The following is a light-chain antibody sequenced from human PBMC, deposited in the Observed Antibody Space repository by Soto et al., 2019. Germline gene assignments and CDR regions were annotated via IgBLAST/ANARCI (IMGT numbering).Light chain of an antibody. Sequence: DIQMTQSPSTLSASVGDRVTITCRASQSISSWLAWYQQKPGKAPKLLIYKASSLESGVPSRFSGSGSGTEFKLTISSLKPDDFATYYCQHYNSYPWTFGQGTKVEIK. CDR1: QSISSW. J-gene: IGKJ1*01. CDR3: QHYNSYPWT. V-gene: IGKV1-5*03. CDR2: KAS.